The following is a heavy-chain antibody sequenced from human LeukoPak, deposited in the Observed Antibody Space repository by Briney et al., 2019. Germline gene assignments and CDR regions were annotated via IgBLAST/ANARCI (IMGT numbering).Heavy chain of an antibody. V-gene: IGHV3-53*01. CDR2: IYSSGST. D-gene: IGHD3-22*01. CDR1: GFTVSSNY. CDR3: AREIPPYYYDSSGYCPFDY. J-gene: IGHJ4*02. Sequence: GGSLRLSCAASGFTVSSNYMTWVRQAPGKGLEWVSIIYSSGSTYYADSLKGRFSITRDNAKNSLYLQMNSLRAEDTAVYYCAREIPPYYYDSSGYCPFDYWGQGTLVTVSS.